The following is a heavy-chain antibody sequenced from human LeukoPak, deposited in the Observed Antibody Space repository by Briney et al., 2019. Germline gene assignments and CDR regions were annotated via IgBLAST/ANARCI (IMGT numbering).Heavy chain of an antibody. J-gene: IGHJ4*02. CDR3: ASAPVVGNAEAF. CDR1: GFTFSSYA. D-gene: IGHD1-26*01. V-gene: IGHV3-23*01. Sequence: GGSLRLCCAASGFTFSSYAMSWVRQASGKGLEWVSVISGSGSSTYADAVKGRFTISRDNSKNTLYLQMTSLRVEDTAVYFCASAPVVGNAEAFWGQGTLVTVSS. CDR2: ISGSGSST.